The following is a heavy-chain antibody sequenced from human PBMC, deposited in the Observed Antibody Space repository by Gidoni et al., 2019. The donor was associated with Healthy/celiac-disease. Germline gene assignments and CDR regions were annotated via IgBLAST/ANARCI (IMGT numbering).Heavy chain of an antibody. CDR2: IYYSGST. V-gene: IGHV4-30-4*01. CDR3: ARTYEYVDTAMVFGY. J-gene: IGHJ4*02. D-gene: IGHD5-18*01. CDR1: GGSISSCDYY. Sequence: QVQLQESGPGLVKPSQTLSLTCTVSGGSISSCDYYWSWIRQPPGKGLEWIGYIYYSGSTYYNPSLKSRVTISVDTSKNQFSLKLSSVTAADTAVYYCARTYEYVDTAMVFGYWGQGTLVTVSS.